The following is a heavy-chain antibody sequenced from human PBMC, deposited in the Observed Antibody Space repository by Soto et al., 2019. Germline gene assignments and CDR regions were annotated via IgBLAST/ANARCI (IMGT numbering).Heavy chain of an antibody. CDR2: ISGSGGST. D-gene: IGHD3-10*01. V-gene: IGHV3-23*01. CDR1: GFTFSSYA. CDR3: AKDPSLLWFGELFPQPY. Sequence: GGSLRLSCAASGFTFSSYAMSWVRQAPGKGLEWVSAISGSGGSTYYADSVKGRFTISRDNSKNTLYLQMNSLRAEDTAVYYCAKDPSLLWFGELFPQPYWGQGTLVTVSS. J-gene: IGHJ4*02.